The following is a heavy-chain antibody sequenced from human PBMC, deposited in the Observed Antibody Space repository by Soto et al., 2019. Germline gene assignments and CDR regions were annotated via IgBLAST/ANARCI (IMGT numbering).Heavy chain of an antibody. V-gene: IGHV4-31*03. Sequence: PSETLSLTCTVSGGSISSGGYYWSWIRQHPGKGLEWIGYIYYSGSTYYNPSLKSRVTISVDTSKNQFSLKLSSVTAADTAVYYCARDLVTGTTSYFDYWGQGTLVTVYS. D-gene: IGHD1-7*01. CDR2: IYYSGST. J-gene: IGHJ4*02. CDR1: GGSISSGGYY. CDR3: ARDLVTGTTSYFDY.